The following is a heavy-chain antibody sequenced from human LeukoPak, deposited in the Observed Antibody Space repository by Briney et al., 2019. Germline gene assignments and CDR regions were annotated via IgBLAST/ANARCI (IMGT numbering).Heavy chain of an antibody. Sequence: GASVNVSCKASGGTFSSYAISWVRQAPGQGLEWMGGIIPIFGTANYAQKFQGRVTITADESTSTAYMELSSLRSEDTAVYYCARDERSMYSSSWYVFWESNYGMDVWGQGTTVTVSS. CDR1: GGTFSSYA. V-gene: IGHV1-69*13. CDR3: ARDERSMYSSSWYVFWESNYGMDV. CDR2: IIPIFGTA. J-gene: IGHJ6*02. D-gene: IGHD6-13*01.